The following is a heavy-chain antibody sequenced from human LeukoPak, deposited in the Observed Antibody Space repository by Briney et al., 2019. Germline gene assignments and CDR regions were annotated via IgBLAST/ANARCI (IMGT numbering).Heavy chain of an antibody. Sequence: ASVKVSCKASGYTFTGYYIHWVRQAPGQGLEWMGWINTNTGNPTYAQGFTGRFVFSLDTSVSTAYLQISSLKAEDTAVYYCARGSYSSSLFWGQGTLVTVSS. CDR1: GYTFTGYY. J-gene: IGHJ4*02. V-gene: IGHV7-4-1*02. CDR2: INTNTGNP. D-gene: IGHD6-13*01. CDR3: ARGSYSSSLF.